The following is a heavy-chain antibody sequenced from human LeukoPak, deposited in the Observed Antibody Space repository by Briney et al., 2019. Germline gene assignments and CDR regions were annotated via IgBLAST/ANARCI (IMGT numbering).Heavy chain of an antibody. J-gene: IGHJ3*02. V-gene: IGHV3-30-3*02. CDR3: AKFTGIENNAFDI. CDR1: GFTFSSYA. Sequence: PGGSLRLSCAASGFTFSSYAMHWVRQAPGKGLEWVAVISYDGSNKYYADSVKGRFTISRDNSKNTLYLQMNSLRAEDTAVYYCAKFTGIENNAFDIWGQGTMVTVSS. D-gene: IGHD2-15*01. CDR2: ISYDGSNK.